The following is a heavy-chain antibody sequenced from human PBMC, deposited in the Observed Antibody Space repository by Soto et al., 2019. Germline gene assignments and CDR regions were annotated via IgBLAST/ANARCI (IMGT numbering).Heavy chain of an antibody. D-gene: IGHD3-22*01. J-gene: IGHJ4*02. CDR1: GFTFSNAW. CDR2: IKKRADGGTA. CDR3: TTVNTYKYDSRGHYD. Sequence: EVQLVESGGGLVKPGGSLRLSCAASGFTFSNAWMNWVRQAPGKGLEWVGRIKKRADGGTADHATPVKGRLTISRDDSKDTLYLQMNSLKTEDTAVYYCTTVNTYKYDSRGHYDWGQGTLVTVST. V-gene: IGHV3-15*01.